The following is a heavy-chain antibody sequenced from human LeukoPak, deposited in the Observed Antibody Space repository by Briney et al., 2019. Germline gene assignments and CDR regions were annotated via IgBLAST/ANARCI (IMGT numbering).Heavy chain of an antibody. CDR3: AKAHSGSYYRDAFDI. D-gene: IGHD1-26*01. Sequence: GGSLRLSCAASGFTFNCAMSWVRQAPGKGLEWVSSISGSGGSTYYADSVKGRFTISRDNSKNTLYLQMNSLRAEDTAVYYCAKAHSGSYYRDAFDIWGQGTMATVSS. CDR1: GFTFNCA. CDR2: ISGSGGST. V-gene: IGHV3-23*01. J-gene: IGHJ3*02.